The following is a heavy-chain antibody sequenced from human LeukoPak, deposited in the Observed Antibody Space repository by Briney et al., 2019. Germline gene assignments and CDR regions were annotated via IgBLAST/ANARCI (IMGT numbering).Heavy chain of an antibody. CDR1: GFSLISYA. CDR3: ARSIPGGAFDI. D-gene: IGHD1-14*01. V-gene: IGHV3-30-3*01. CDR2: ISYDGSNK. J-gene: IGHJ3*02. Sequence: GGSLSLSCAASGFSLISYAITWVRQAPGPVLDLVAVISYDGSNKYYADSVKGRFTISRDNSKNTLYLQMNSLRAEDTAVYYCARSIPGGAFDIWGQGTMVTVSS.